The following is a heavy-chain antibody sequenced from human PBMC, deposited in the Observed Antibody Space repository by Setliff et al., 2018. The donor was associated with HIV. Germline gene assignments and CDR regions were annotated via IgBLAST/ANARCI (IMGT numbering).Heavy chain of an antibody. Sequence: SETLSLTCTVSGGSISSTIYHWVWIRQPPGKGLEWIGNIHPTGDTNYIPSLKSRVAMSLDTSKNQFSLKLRSVTAADTAVYYCSNWNTTVDADSWGQGTLVTVSS. CDR2: IHPTGDT. D-gene: IGHD1-1*01. V-gene: IGHV4-39*07. J-gene: IGHJ4*02. CDR1: GGSISSTIYH. CDR3: SNWNTTVDADS.